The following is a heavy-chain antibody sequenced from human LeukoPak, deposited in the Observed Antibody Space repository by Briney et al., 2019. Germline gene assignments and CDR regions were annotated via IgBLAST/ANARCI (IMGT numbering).Heavy chain of an antibody. D-gene: IGHD1-20*01. J-gene: IGHJ6*02. Sequence: GGSLRLSCAASGFTFSSYGMHWVRQAPGKGPEWVAVIWYDGSNKYYADSVKGRFTISRDNSKNTLYLQMNSLRAEDTAVYYCARDWSFGRYNWNDYYYGMDVWGQGTTVTVSS. CDR2: IWYDGSNK. CDR1: GFTFSSYG. CDR3: ARDWSFGRYNWNDYYYGMDV. V-gene: IGHV3-33*01.